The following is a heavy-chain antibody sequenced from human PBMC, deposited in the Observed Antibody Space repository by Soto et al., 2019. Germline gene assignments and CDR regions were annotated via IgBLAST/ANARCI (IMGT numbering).Heavy chain of an antibody. CDR3: SRGGAGIYGFDI. V-gene: IGHV3-74*01. CDR2: MKSDASSS. CDR1: GFTFSIYW. J-gene: IGHJ3*02. Sequence: EVQLVESGGGLVQPGGSLRLSCAASGFTFSIYWMHWVRQSPGKWLMWVSRMKSDASSSSYADTVRGRFTISRDNDKGTQLLQMSSLRADATAVYYCSRGGAGIYGFDIWGHGTMVTISS. D-gene: IGHD1-26*01.